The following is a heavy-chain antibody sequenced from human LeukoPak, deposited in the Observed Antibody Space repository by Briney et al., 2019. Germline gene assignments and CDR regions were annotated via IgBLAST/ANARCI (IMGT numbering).Heavy chain of an antibody. J-gene: IGHJ5*02. Sequence: SQTLSLTCAISGDSVSSNSAAWNWIRQSPSRGLEWLGRTYYRSKWYNDYAVSVKSRISINPDTSNNQFSLQLNSVTPEDTAVYYCARGDGYYDILTGYSRLNWLDPWGQGTLVTVSS. CDR1: GDSVSSNSAA. D-gene: IGHD3-9*01. V-gene: IGHV6-1*01. CDR3: ARGDGYYDILTGYSRLNWLDP. CDR2: TYYRSKWYN.